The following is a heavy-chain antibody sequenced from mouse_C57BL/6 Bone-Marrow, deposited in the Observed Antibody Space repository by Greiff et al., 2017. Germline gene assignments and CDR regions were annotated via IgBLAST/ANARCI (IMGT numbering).Heavy chain of an antibody. CDR1: GFTFSNYW. V-gene: IGHV6-3*01. CDR3: TDVPSWFAY. Sequence: QSGGGLVQPGGSMKLSCVASGFTFSNYWMNWVRQSPEKGLEWVAQIRLKSDNYATDYAESVKGRFTISRDDSKSSVYLQMNNLRAEDTGIYYCTDVPSWFAYWGQGTLVTVSA. J-gene: IGHJ3*01. CDR2: IRLKSDNYAT.